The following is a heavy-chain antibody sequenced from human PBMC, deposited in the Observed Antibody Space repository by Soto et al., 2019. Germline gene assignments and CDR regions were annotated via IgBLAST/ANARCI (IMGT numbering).Heavy chain of an antibody. CDR2: ISYDVSNK. V-gene: IGHV3-30*18. J-gene: IGHJ5*02. D-gene: IGHD6-19*01. Sequence: QVQLVESGGGVVQPGRSLRLSCAASGFTFSSYGMHWVRQAPGKGLEWVAVISYDVSNKYYADSVKGRFTISRDNSKNTLYLQMNSLRAEDTAVYYCAKEPSSGWYWAINWFDPWGQGTLVTVSS. CDR3: AKEPSSGWYWAINWFDP. CDR1: GFTFSSYG.